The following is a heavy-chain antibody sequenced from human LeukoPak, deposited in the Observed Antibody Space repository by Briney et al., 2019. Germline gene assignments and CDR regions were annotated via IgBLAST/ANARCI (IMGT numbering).Heavy chain of an antibody. D-gene: IGHD2-2*01. CDR1: GGTFSSYA. V-gene: IGHV1-69*13. CDR2: IIPTFGTA. Sequence: SVKVSCKASGGTFSSYAISWVRQAPGQGLEWMGGIIPTFGTANYAQKFQGRVTITADESTSTAYMELSSLRSEDTAVYYCARDWGYIVVVPAASVEAFDIWGHGTMVTVSS. J-gene: IGHJ3*02. CDR3: ARDWGYIVVVPAASVEAFDI.